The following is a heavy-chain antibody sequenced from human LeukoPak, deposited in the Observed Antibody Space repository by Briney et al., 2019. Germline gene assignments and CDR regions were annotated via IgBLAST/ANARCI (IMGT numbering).Heavy chain of an antibody. CDR3: ARGHDFWSGYYKYYFDY. CDR2: IIPIFGTA. V-gene: IGHV1-69*13. CDR1: GYTFTSYG. J-gene: IGHJ4*02. D-gene: IGHD3-3*01. Sequence: SVKVSCKASGYTFTSYGISWVRQAPGQGLEWMGGIIPIFGTANYAQKFQGRVTITADESTSTAYMELSSLRSEDTAVYYCARGHDFWSGYYKYYFDYWGQGTLVTVSS.